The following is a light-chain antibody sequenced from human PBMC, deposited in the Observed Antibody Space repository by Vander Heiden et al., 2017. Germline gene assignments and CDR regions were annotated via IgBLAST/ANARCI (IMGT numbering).Light chain of an antibody. J-gene: IGKJ1*01. CDR3: QQDGSSPAT. Sequence: EIVLTQSPGTLSLSPGERATLSCRASQSVSSSYLAWYQQKPGQAPRLRIYGASSRATGIPDRFSGSGSGTDFTLTISRLEPEDFAVYYCQQDGSSPATFGQGTKVEIK. CDR2: GAS. CDR1: QSVSSSY. V-gene: IGKV3-20*01.